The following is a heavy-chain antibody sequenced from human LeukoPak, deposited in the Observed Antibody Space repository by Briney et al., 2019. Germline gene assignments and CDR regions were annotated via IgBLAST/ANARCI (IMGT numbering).Heavy chain of an antibody. J-gene: IGHJ6*02. CDR2: INAGNGNT. D-gene: IGHD3-9*01. Sequence: APVKVSCKASGYTFTSYAMHWVRQAPGQRLEWMGWINAGNGNTKYSQKFQGRVTITRDTSASTAYMELSSLRSEDTAVYYCARVRRDDILTGYYFAVDYYYGMDVWGQGTTVTVSS. V-gene: IGHV1-3*01. CDR3: ARVRRDDILTGYYFAVDYYYGMDV. CDR1: GYTFTSYA.